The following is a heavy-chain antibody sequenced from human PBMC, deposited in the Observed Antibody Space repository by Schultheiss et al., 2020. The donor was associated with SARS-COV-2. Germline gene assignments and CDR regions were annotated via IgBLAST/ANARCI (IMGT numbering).Heavy chain of an antibody. V-gene: IGHV3-48*03. J-gene: IGHJ6*02. CDR2: ISSSGSTI. CDR3: ARGLTGIGFGDFMGMDV. Sequence: GGSLRLSCTASGFTFNNFQMNWVRQAPGKGLEWVSYISSSGSTIYYADSVKGRFTISRDNAKNSLYLQMNSLRAEDTAVYYCARGLTGIGFGDFMGMDVWGQGTTVTVSS. D-gene: IGHD3-10*01. CDR1: GFTFNNFQ.